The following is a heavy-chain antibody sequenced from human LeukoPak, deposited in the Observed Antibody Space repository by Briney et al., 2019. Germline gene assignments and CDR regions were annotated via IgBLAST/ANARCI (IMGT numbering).Heavy chain of an antibody. Sequence: QPGGSLRLSCAASGFTFSKYWVHGVRQAPGKGLVWGSRINGDGSTSVYADSVKGRFTISRDNAKNTVYLQMNSLRAEDTAVYYCARGTFGDYWGQGTLVTVSS. CDR2: INGDGSTS. CDR1: GFTFSKYW. V-gene: IGHV3-74*01. CDR3: ARGTFGDY. J-gene: IGHJ4*02. D-gene: IGHD3-10*01.